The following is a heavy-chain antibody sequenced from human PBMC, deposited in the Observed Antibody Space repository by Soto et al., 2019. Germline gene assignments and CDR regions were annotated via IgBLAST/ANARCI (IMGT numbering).Heavy chain of an antibody. CDR1: GFTFSSYG. V-gene: IGHV3-33*01. Sequence: QVQLVESGGGVVQPGRSLRLSCAASGFTFSSYGMHWVRQAPGKGLEWVSVIWYDGSNKYYADSVKGRFTISRDNSKNTLYVKMNSLRAEDTAVYYCARVGTLWWCYYFAYWGQGALVTVST. D-gene: IGHD2-21*01. CDR2: IWYDGSNK. CDR3: ARVGTLWWCYYFAY. J-gene: IGHJ4*02.